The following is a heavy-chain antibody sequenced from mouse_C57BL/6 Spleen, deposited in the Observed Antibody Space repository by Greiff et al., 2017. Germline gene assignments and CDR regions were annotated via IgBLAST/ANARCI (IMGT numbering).Heavy chain of an antibody. Sequence: EVQLQQSGAELVKPGASVKLSCTASGFNIKDYYMHWVKQRTEQGLEWIGRIDPEDGETKSAPKFQGKATITADTSSNTAYLQLRSLTSEDTAVYDCARRVDGLYAMDYWGQGTSVTVSS. J-gene: IGHJ4*01. D-gene: IGHD2-3*01. CDR3: ARRVDGLYAMDY. V-gene: IGHV14-2*01. CDR1: GFNIKDYY. CDR2: IDPEDGET.